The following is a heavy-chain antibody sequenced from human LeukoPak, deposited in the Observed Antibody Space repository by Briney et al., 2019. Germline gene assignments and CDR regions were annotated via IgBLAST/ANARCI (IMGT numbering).Heavy chain of an antibody. Sequence: SETLSLTCTVSGGSINSYYWTWIRQSPGKGLEWIGYIYHNGKSNYNPSLKSRVTISIDTSKNQFSLNLNSVTAADTAVYYRARDSSYCLDTVGCWGPDVQVVPGYYFDSWGQGTLVTVSS. D-gene: IGHD6-6*01. V-gene: IGHV4-59*01. J-gene: IGHJ4*02. CDR1: GGSINSYY. CDR3: ARDSSYCLDTVGCWGPDVQVVPGYYFDS. CDR2: IYHNGKS.